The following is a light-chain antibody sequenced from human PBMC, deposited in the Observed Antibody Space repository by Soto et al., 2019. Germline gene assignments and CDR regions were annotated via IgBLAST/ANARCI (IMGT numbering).Light chain of an antibody. V-gene: IGKV1-9*01. J-gene: IGKJ5*01. CDR2: AAS. CDR1: QGISSY. CDR3: QQLNSYPSIT. Sequence: DIQLTQSPSFLSASVGDRVTITCRASQGISSYLAWYQQKPGKAPKLLIYAASTLQSGVPSRFSGSGSGTEFTLTISSLQPEDFATYYCQQLNSYPSITFGQGTRLEI.